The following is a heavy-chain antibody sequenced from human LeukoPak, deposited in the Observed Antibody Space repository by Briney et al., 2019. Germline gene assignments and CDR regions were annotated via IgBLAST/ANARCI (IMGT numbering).Heavy chain of an antibody. V-gene: IGHV4-39*07. D-gene: IGHD3-22*01. CDR1: GGSISSSSYY. Sequence: SETLSLTCTVSGGSISSSSYYWGWIRQPPGKGLEWIGSIYYSGSTNYNPSLKSRVTISVDTSKNQFSLKLSSVTAADTAVYYCARSSVPYYYYNYYMDVWGKGTTVTVSS. CDR3: ARSSVPYYYYNYYMDV. J-gene: IGHJ6*03. CDR2: IYYSGST.